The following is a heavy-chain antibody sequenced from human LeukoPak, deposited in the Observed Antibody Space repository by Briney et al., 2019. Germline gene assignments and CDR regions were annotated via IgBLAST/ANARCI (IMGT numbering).Heavy chain of an antibody. V-gene: IGHV4-61*02. CDR2: IYTSGST. CDR3: ARGGLVPAANYYYYYYMDV. Sequence: SQTLSLTCTVSGGSISSGDYYWSWIRQPAGKGLEWIGRIYTSGSTNYNPSLKSRVTMSVDTSKNQFSLKLSSVTAADTAVYYCARGGLVPAANYYYYYYMDVWGKGTTVTVSS. CDR1: GGSISSGDYY. J-gene: IGHJ6*03. D-gene: IGHD2-2*01.